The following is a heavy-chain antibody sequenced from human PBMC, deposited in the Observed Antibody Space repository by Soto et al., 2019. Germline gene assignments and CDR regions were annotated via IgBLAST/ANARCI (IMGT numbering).Heavy chain of an antibody. D-gene: IGHD2-21*01. Sequence: GASVKVSCKASGFTFTSSAVQWVRQARGQRLEWIGWIVVGSGNTNYAQKFQGWVTMTRDTSISTAYMELSRLRSDDTAVYYCASGGGENYYYGMDVWGQGTTVTVSS. J-gene: IGHJ6*02. CDR1: GFTFTSSA. CDR2: IVVGSGNT. V-gene: IGHV1-58*01. CDR3: ASGGGENYYYGMDV.